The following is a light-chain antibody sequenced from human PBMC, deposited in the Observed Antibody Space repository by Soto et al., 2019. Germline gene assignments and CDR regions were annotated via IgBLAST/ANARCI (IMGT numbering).Light chain of an antibody. CDR2: AAS. CDR3: HHYGRSPIFT. J-gene: IGKJ3*01. CDR1: QSVSSY. Sequence: EIVLTQSPATLSLSPGEGATLSCRASQSVSSYLAWYQQRPGQAPRLLIYAASTRAAGIPDRFSGSGSGTDFTLTISRLEPEDFGVFFCHHYGRSPIFTFGPGTKVDI. V-gene: IGKV3-20*01.